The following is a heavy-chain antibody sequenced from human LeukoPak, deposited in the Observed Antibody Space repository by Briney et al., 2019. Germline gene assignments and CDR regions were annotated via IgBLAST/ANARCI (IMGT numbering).Heavy chain of an antibody. V-gene: IGHV3-7*01. CDR2: IKQDGSEK. Sequence: GGSLRLSCAASGFTFSSYAMSWVRQAPGKGLEWVANIKQDGSEKYYVDSVKGRFTISRDNAKNSLYLQMNSLRAEDTAVYYCARVVVAASNWFDPWGQGTLVTVSS. J-gene: IGHJ5*02. CDR3: ARVVVAASNWFDP. D-gene: IGHD2-15*01. CDR1: GFTFSSYA.